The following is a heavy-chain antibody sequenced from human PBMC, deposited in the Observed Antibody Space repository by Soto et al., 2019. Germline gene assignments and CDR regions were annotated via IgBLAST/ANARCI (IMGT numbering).Heavy chain of an antibody. CDR2: IIPIFGTA. CDR1: GGTFSSYA. D-gene: IGHD2-8*01. J-gene: IGHJ5*02. V-gene: IGHV1-69*13. CDR3: ARDLIGYCTNGVCYTTGWYNWFDP. Sequence: ASVTVSCKASGGTFSSYAISWMRQAPGQGLEWMGGIIPIFGTANYAQKFQGRVTITADESTSTDYMELSSLRSEDTAVYYCARDLIGYCTNGVCYTTGWYNWFDPWGQGTLVTVSS.